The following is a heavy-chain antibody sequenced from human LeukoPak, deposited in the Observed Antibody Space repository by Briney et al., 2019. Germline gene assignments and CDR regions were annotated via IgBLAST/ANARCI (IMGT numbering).Heavy chain of an antibody. V-gene: IGHV3-7*01. CDR2: MNQDGSEN. D-gene: IGHD3-16*01. CDR3: ARDGAMIRYGGQDV. CDR1: GFTFSDYW. J-gene: IGHJ6*02. Sequence: GGSLRLSCAASGFTFSDYWMSWVRQAPGKGLERVANMNQDGSENCYVDSLRGRFTISRDNARNLLFLDMNNLRVEDTAVYYCARDGAMIRYGGQDVWGQGTTVTV.